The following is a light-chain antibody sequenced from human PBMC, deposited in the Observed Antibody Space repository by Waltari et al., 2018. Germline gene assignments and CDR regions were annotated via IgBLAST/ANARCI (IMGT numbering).Light chain of an antibody. CDR2: AAS. Sequence: DIQMTQSPSSLSASVGDRVTITCRASQSISSYLNWYQQKPGKAPKLLIYAASSLQSGVPSRFSGSGSGTDFTLTISSLQPEDFATYYCQQSYEGLTFGGGTKVEIK. V-gene: IGKV1-39*01. J-gene: IGKJ4*01. CDR3: QQSYEGLT. CDR1: QSISSY.